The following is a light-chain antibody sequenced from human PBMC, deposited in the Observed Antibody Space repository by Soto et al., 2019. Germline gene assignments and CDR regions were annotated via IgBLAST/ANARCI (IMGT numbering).Light chain of an antibody. CDR3: QQRSNWPGFT. Sequence: ESVLTQSPATLSLSPGERATLSCRASQSVSSYLAWYQQKPGQAPRLLIYDASNRATGIPARFSGSGSGTDFTLTISSLEPEDFAVYYCQQRSNWPGFTFGPGTKVDIK. CDR1: QSVSSY. J-gene: IGKJ3*01. CDR2: DAS. V-gene: IGKV3-11*01.